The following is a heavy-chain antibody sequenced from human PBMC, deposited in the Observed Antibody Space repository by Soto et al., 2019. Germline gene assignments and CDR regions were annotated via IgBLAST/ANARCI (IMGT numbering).Heavy chain of an antibody. CDR2: IYYSGST. CDR1: GGSISMGDYY. D-gene: IGHD6-6*01. J-gene: IGHJ5*02. V-gene: IGHV4-61*08. Sequence: SAPMSVTRPVSGGSISMGDYYWIWIRQPPGKGLEWIGYIYYSGSTNYNPSLKSRVTISVDTSKNQFSLKLSSVTAADTAVYYCARKSSSSSWFHPWGQGTLVTVSS. CDR3: ARKSSSSSWFHP.